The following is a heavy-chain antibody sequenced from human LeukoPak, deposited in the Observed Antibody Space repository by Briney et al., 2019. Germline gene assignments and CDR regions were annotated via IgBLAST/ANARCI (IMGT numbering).Heavy chain of an antibody. J-gene: IGHJ4*02. Sequence: GGSLRLSCAASGFTFNIHAMTWARQAPGKGLEWVGRIKRKSNGGTTDYAAPVKGRFSLSRDDSKNTLYLQMNSLKTEDTGVYCCTGSPWATNDYWGQGTLVTVSS. V-gene: IGHV3-15*01. CDR1: GFTFNIHA. CDR2: IKRKSNGGTT. CDR3: TGSPWATNDY. D-gene: IGHD2-15*01.